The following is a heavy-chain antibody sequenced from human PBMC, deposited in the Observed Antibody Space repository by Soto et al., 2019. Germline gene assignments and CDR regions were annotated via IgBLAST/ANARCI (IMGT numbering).Heavy chain of an antibody. J-gene: IGHJ6*02. CDR3: ARAGGFGDLKRYYYYGMDV. CDR2: IKQDGSEK. Sequence: GGSLRLSCAASGFTFSSYWMSWVRQAPGKGLEWVANIKQDGSEKYYVDSVKGRFTISRDNAKNSLYLQMNSLRAEDTAVYYCARAGGFGDLKRYYYYGMDVWGQGTTVTVSS. D-gene: IGHD3-10*01. CDR1: GFTFSSYW. V-gene: IGHV3-7*05.